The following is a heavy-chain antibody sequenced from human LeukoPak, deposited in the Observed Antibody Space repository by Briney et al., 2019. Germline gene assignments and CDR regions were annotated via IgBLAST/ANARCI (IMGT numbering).Heavy chain of an antibody. V-gene: IGHV3-30*03. J-gene: IGHJ5*02. D-gene: IGHD5-12*01. CDR1: GFTFSGYG. Sequence: GGSLRLSCAASGFTFSGYGIYWVRQGPGKGLEWVAVISSDGNNKIYGGSVKGRFTISRDNSKNTLYLQMNSLRAEDTAVYYCARDANSGYNNEGDWFDPWGQGTLVTVSS. CDR3: ARDANSGYNNEGDWFDP. CDR2: ISSDGNNK.